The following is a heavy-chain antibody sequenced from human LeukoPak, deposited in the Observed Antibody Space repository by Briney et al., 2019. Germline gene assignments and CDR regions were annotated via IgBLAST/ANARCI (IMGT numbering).Heavy chain of an antibody. CDR1: GFXFSSYA. D-gene: IGHD3-22*01. V-gene: IGHV3-23*01. Sequence: GGSLRLSCAASGFXFSSYAISWVRQAPGKGLELVSAISGSGGTTYYADSVKGRFTISRDNSKNTLYLQMNSLRAEDTAVYYCAKGNHYYDSSGFYDYWGQGTLVTVSS. CDR3: AKGNHYYDSSGFYDY. J-gene: IGHJ4*02. CDR2: ISGSGGTT.